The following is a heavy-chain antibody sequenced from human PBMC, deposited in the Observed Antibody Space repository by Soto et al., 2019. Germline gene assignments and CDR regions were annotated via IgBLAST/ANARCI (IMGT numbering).Heavy chain of an antibody. Sequence: SVKVSCKASGGTFSSYAISWVRQAPGQGLEWMGGIIPIFGTANYAQKFQGRVTITADESTSTAYMELSSLRSEDTAVYYCAAAETGTTSFRYYYYGMDVWGQGTTVTVS. V-gene: IGHV1-69*13. CDR2: IIPIFGTA. D-gene: IGHD1-7*01. J-gene: IGHJ6*02. CDR3: AAAETGTTSFRYYYYGMDV. CDR1: GGTFSSYA.